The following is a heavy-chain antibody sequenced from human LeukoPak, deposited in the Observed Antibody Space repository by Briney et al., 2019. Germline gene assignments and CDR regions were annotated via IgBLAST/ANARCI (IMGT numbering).Heavy chain of an antibody. Sequence: PGGSLRLSCAASGFTFSSYWMTWVRQAPGKGLEWVANIKRDGSGEHYVDSVKGRFTISRDNTKNSLYLQMNSLRAEDTAVYYCASRIAAGLDYWGQGTLVTVSS. CDR1: GFTFSSYW. CDR3: ASRIAAGLDY. D-gene: IGHD6-13*01. CDR2: IKRDGSGE. V-gene: IGHV3-7*01. J-gene: IGHJ4*02.